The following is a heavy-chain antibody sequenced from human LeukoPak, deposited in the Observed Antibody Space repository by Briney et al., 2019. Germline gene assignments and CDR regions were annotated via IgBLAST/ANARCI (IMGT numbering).Heavy chain of an antibody. V-gene: IGHV3-33*01. CDR2: IWYDGSNK. CDR1: GFAFNTYA. Sequence: GGSLRLSCAASGFAFNTYAMHWVRQAPGKGLEWVAVIWYDGSNKYYADSVKGRFTISRDNSKNTLYLQMNSLRAEDTAVYYCARAPVRYFDWLLPTRDYYYYYGMDVWGKGTTVTVSS. CDR3: ARAPVRYFDWLLPTRDYYYYYGMDV. D-gene: IGHD3-9*01. J-gene: IGHJ6*04.